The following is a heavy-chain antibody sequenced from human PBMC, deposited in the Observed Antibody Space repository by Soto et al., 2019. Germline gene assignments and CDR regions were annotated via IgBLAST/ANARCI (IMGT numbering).Heavy chain of an antibody. CDR2: TYYRSKWYS. V-gene: IGHV6-1*01. Sequence: QPLSLTCDISGDSVSSNSAAWNWIRQTPSRGLEWLGRTYYRSKWYSNYAISVKSRVTVNPDTFKNQFSLQLNSVTPEDTAVYYCARGSWDDVSGHYYMDVWGKGTTVTVSS. CDR3: ARGSWDDVSGHYYMDV. D-gene: IGHD1-1*01. CDR1: GDSVSSNSAA. J-gene: IGHJ6*03.